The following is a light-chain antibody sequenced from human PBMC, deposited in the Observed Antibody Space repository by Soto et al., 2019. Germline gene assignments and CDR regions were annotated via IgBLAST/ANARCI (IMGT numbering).Light chain of an antibody. CDR1: SSNIGAGYD. J-gene: IGLJ3*02. Sequence: QSVLTQPPSVSGAPGQRLTISCTGSSSNIGAGYDVHWYQQFPGTAPKLLIFSDINRPSGVPARFSASKSGSSASLAISGLQAEDEADYYCATWDDSLNGWVFGGGTKLTVL. CDR3: ATWDDSLNGWV. CDR2: SDI. V-gene: IGLV1-40*01.